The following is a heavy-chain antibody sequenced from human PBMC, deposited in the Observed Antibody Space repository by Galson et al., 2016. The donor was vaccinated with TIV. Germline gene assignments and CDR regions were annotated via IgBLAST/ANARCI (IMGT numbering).Heavy chain of an antibody. J-gene: IGHJ6*02. D-gene: IGHD5-18*01. Sequence: SVKVSCKASGYTFTTYYIHWVRQAPGQGLEWMGVIDPSGGGTTYAQKFQGRVTVTADESTSTVYLDLSSLRSEDTAVYYCAKDRNTALDTYHYYYGMDVWGQGTTVTVSS. CDR2: IDPSGGGT. CDR3: AKDRNTALDTYHYYYGMDV. V-gene: IGHV1-46*01. CDR1: GYTFTTYY.